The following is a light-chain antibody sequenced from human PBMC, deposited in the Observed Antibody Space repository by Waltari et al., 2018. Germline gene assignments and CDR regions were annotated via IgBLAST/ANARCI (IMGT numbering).Light chain of an antibody. Sequence: QSALTQPASVSGSPGQSITISCTGTSSDVGGYNYVSWYQQHPGKAPKLMIYDVSNRPSGGAKRFSGSKSGNTASLTISGLQAEDEADYYCSSYTSSSTWVFGGGTKLTVL. V-gene: IGLV2-14*03. CDR3: SSYTSSSTWV. CDR2: DVS. CDR1: SSDVGGYNY. J-gene: IGLJ3*02.